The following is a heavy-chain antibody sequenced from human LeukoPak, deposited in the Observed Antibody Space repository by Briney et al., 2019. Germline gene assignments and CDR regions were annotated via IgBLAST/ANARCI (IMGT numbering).Heavy chain of an antibody. CDR1: AGSISSYY. Sequence: SETPSLTCTVSAGSISSYYWSWIRQPPGRGLEWIGYISYSGSTNYNPSLKSRVTISADTSKNQVSLTLSSVTAADTAVYYCARHPELYFFDYWGQGTLVTVSS. V-gene: IGHV4-59*08. CDR2: ISYSGST. CDR3: ARHPELYFFDY. J-gene: IGHJ4*02. D-gene: IGHD3-10*01.